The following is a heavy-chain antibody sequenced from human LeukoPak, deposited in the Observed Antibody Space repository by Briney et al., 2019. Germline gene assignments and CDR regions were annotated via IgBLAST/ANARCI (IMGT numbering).Heavy chain of an antibody. Sequence: ASVKVSCKASGYTFTTYYIHWVRQAPGQGLEWMGIINPSDGSTSYAQRFQGRATMTRDTSTHTVYMELSTLRSEDTAVYYCARALTQRFLEWQNDYWGQGTLVTVSS. CDR2: INPSDGST. D-gene: IGHD3-3*01. V-gene: IGHV1-46*01. CDR1: GYTFTTYY. CDR3: ARALTQRFLEWQNDY. J-gene: IGHJ4*02.